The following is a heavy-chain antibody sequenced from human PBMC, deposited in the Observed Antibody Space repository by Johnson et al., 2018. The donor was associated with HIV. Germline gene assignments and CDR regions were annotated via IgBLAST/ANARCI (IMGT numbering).Heavy chain of an antibody. V-gene: IGHV3-11*04. CDR1: GFTFSDYY. CDR3: ARMTLYSSGWRGAFDI. CDR2: ISSSGSTI. J-gene: IGHJ3*02. D-gene: IGHD6-19*01. Sequence: QVQLVESGGGVVQPGRSLRLSCAASGFTFSDYYMSWIRQAPGKGLEWVSYISSSGSTIYYADSVKGRFTISRDNAKNSLYLQMNSLRAEDTAVYYCARMTLYSSGWRGAFDIWGQGTMVTVSS.